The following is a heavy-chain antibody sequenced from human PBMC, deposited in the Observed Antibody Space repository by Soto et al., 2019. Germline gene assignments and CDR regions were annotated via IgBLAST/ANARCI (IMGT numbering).Heavy chain of an antibody. V-gene: IGHV1-69*12. J-gene: IGHJ6*02. CDR3: ARDMDRQNIGGNFSYGMVV. CDR1: GGTFRNSA. D-gene: IGHD1-26*01. Sequence: QVQLVQSGAEVKKPGSSVTVSCKASGGTFRNSAISWVRQAPGQGLEWMGGIMPIFPTPDYAQKFQGRVTITGAESTRTAYMDPTRPRSPATPVYCCARDMDRQNIGGNFSYGMVVWGPGTRVT. CDR2: IMPIFPTP.